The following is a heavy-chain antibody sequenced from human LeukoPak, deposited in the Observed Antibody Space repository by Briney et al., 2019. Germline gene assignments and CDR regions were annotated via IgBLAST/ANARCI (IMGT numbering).Heavy chain of an antibody. CDR2: IYYSGST. D-gene: IGHD2-2*01. CDR1: GGSISSSSYY. V-gene: IGHV4-39*02. CDR3: ARDRSRVPAAMFDY. Sequence: SETLSLTCTVSGGSISSSSYYWGWIRQPPGKGLEWIGSIYYSGSTYYNPSLKSRVTISVDTSKNQFSLKLSSVTAADTAVYYCARDRSRVPAAMFDYWGQGTLVTVSS. J-gene: IGHJ4*02.